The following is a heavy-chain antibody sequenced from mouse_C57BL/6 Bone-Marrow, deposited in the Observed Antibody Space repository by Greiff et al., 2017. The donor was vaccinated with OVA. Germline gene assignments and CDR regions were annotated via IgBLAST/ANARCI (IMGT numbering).Heavy chain of an antibody. CDR1: GYAFTNYL. CDR2: INPGSGGT. Sequence: VKLQESGAELVRPGTSVKVSCKASGYAFTNYLIEWVKQRPGQGLEWIGVINPGSGGTNYNEKFKGKATLTADQSSSTAYMQLNSLTSEDSAVYFCARADYYGKAYWGQGTLVTVSA. CDR3: ARADYYGKAY. J-gene: IGHJ3*01. D-gene: IGHD1-1*01. V-gene: IGHV1-54*01.